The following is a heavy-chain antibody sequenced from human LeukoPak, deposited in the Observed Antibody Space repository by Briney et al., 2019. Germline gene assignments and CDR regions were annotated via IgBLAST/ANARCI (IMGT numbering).Heavy chain of an antibody. D-gene: IGHD1-26*01. Sequence: PGGSLRLSCAASGFTFSSYAMHWVRQAPGKGLEWVAVISYDGSNKYYADSVKGRFTISRDNSKNTLYLQMNSLRAEDTAVYYCARAPSPGGVFDYWGQGTLVTVSS. J-gene: IGHJ4*02. CDR3: ARAPSPGGVFDY. V-gene: IGHV3-30-3*01. CDR1: GFTFSSYA. CDR2: ISYDGSNK.